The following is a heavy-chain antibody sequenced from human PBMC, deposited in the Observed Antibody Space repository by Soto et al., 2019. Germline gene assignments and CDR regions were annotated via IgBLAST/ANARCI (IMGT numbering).Heavy chain of an antibody. CDR3: ARDCSSTSCQYGYYYYGMDV. CDR2: IYYSGST. Sequence: NPSETLSLTCTVSGGSISSGDYYWSWIRQPPGKGLEWIGYIYYSGSTYYNPSLKSRVTISVDTSKNQFSLKLSSVTAADTAVYYCARDCSSTSCQYGYYYYGMDVWGQGTTVTVSS. V-gene: IGHV4-30-4*01. J-gene: IGHJ6*02. CDR1: GGSISSGDYY. D-gene: IGHD2-2*01.